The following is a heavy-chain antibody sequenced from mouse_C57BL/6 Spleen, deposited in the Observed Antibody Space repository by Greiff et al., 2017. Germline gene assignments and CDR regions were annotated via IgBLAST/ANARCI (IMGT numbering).Heavy chain of an antibody. Sequence: EVQRVESGGGLVQPGGSLSLSCAASGFTFTDYYMSWVRQPPGKALEWLGFIRNKANGYTTEYSASVKGRFTISRDNSQSILYLQMKALRAEDSATYYCARYGERGYWYCDVWGTGTTVTVSS. V-gene: IGHV7-3*01. J-gene: IGHJ1*03. CDR1: GFTFTDYY. CDR3: ARYGERGYWYCDV. CDR2: IRNKANGYTT.